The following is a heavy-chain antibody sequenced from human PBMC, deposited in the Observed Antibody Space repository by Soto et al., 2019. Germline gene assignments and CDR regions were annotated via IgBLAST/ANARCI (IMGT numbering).Heavy chain of an antibody. CDR1: GFTFSNAW. CDR3: TTRYSGYEY. Sequence: GGSLRLSCAASGFTFSNAWMNWVRQAPGKGLEWVGRIKSKTDGETTDYAAPVKGRFSISRDDLKNTLYLQMNSLKTEDTAVYYCTTRYSGYEYWGQGIMVTVSS. J-gene: IGHJ4*02. D-gene: IGHD5-12*01. CDR2: IKSKTDGETT. V-gene: IGHV3-15*07.